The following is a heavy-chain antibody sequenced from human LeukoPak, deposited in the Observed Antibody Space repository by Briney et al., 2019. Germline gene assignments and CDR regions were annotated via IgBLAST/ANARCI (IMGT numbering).Heavy chain of an antibody. D-gene: IGHD3-10*01. Sequence: GGSLRLSCAASGFTVSSNYMNWVRQAPGKGLEWVSVIYSGGSTYYADSVKGRLTISSDNSNNTLYLQMNSLRAEDTAVYYRARGYHYYGSGSPYYFDYWGQGTLVTVSS. V-gene: IGHV3-66*01. CDR2: IYSGGST. J-gene: IGHJ4*02. CDR1: GFTVSSNY. CDR3: ARGYHYYGSGSPYYFDY.